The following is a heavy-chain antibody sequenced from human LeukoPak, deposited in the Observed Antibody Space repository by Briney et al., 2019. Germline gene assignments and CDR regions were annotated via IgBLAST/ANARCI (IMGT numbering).Heavy chain of an antibody. Sequence: SETLSLPCTVSGGSISSYYWSWIRQPPGKGLEWIGYNYYSGSTNYNPSLKSRVTISVDTSKNPFSLKLSSVTEADTAVYYCARGDFDYYLYFQHWGQGTLVTVSS. V-gene: IGHV4-59*01. CDR2: NYYSGST. CDR1: GGSISSYY. D-gene: IGHD3-9*01. CDR3: ARGDFDYYLYFQH. J-gene: IGHJ1*01.